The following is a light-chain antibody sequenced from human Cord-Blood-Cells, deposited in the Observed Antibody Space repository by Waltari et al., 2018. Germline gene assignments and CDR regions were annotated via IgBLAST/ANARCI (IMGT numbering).Light chain of an antibody. J-gene: IGKJ1*01. Sequence: DIQMTQSPSTLSASVGDRVTITCRASQSISSWLAWYQQKPVKSPKLLIYDASSLESGVPSRFSGSGSGTEFTLTISSLQPDDFATYYCQQYNSYWTFGQGTKVESK. CDR2: DAS. CDR1: QSISSW. CDR3: QQYNSYWT. V-gene: IGKV1-5*01.